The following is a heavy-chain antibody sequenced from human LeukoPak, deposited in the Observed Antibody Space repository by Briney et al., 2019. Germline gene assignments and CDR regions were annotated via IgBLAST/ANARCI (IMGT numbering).Heavy chain of an antibody. CDR3: ARVLSGRGSLYDYYYYMDV. Sequence: GGSLRLSCAPSGFTFSDYYMTWIRQAPGKGLEWVSYISSSGSTIYYADSVKGRFTISRDISKSTLYLQMNSLRAEDTAVYYCARVLSGRGSLYDYYYYMDVWGKGTTVTISS. CDR2: ISSSGSTI. D-gene: IGHD3-10*01. CDR1: GFTFSDYY. V-gene: IGHV3-11*01. J-gene: IGHJ6*03.